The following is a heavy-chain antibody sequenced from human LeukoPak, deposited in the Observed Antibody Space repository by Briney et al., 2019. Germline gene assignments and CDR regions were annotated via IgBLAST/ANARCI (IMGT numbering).Heavy chain of an antibody. CDR3: ARDRPYYYDSSGWKHPLYPLDY. CDR2: ISAYYGNT. J-gene: IGHJ4*02. Sequence: ASVKVSCKASGYTFTSYGISWVRQAPGQGLEWMGWISAYYGNTNYAQKLQGRVTMTTDTSTSTAYMELRSLRSDDTAVYYCARDRPYYYDSSGWKHPLYPLDYWGQGTLVTVSS. V-gene: IGHV1-18*01. CDR1: GYTFTSYG. D-gene: IGHD3-22*01.